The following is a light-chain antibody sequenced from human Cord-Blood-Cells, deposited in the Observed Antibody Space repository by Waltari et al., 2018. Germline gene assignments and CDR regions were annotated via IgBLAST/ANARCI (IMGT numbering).Light chain of an antibody. V-gene: IGLV2-14*03. CDR3: SSYTSTSTHKYV. CDR1: SSDVGGYTY. Sequence: QSALTQPASVSGSPGQSIPISCTGTSSDVGGYTYVSWYQQHPGKAPKLMIYHVSNRPSGVSKRCSGSKSGNTAYLTISALQAADEADYYCSSYTSTSTHKYVFGTGTKVSVL. J-gene: IGLJ1*01. CDR2: HVS.